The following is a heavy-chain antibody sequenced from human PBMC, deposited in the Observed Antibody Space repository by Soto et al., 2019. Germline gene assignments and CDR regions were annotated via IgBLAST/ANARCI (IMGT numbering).Heavy chain of an antibody. Sequence: EVQLLESGGDLVQPGGSLRLSGAASGFTFSSYAMSWVRKDPRKGLGWVSTVDRSGSNTYYTDSVKGRFTISRDNSKNTLFLQMNSLTAEDTAVYYCAKIGDPTYGNWYFDLWGRGTLITVSS. V-gene: IGHV3-23*01. CDR2: VDRSGSNT. CDR3: AKIGDPTYGNWYFDL. J-gene: IGHJ2*01. D-gene: IGHD3-10*01. CDR1: GFTFSSYA.